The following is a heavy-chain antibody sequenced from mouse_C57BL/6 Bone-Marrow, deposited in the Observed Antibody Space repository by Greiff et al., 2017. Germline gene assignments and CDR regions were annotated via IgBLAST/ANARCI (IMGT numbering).Heavy chain of an antibody. Sequence: EVKLVESGGGLVQPGGSLKLSCAASGFTFSDYSMYWVRQTPEKRLEWVAYISNGGGSTYYPDTVKGRFPISRDNAKNTLYLQMSRLKSEDTAMYYCARRMEDYAMDYWGQGTSVTVSS. J-gene: IGHJ4*01. CDR1: GFTFSDYS. D-gene: IGHD2-3*01. CDR3: ARRMEDYAMDY. V-gene: IGHV5-12*01. CDR2: ISNGGGST.